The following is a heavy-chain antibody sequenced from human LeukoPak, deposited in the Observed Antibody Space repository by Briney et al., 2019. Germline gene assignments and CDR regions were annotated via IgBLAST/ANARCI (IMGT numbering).Heavy chain of an antibody. Sequence: AGGCLSLSWAGSRFTFSGYEMNWVRQAPRKGLEWVSYIISSGKTKLYADSVKGRFTISRDNAKNSLYLQMNSLRVEDTAVYYCNRDFDYWGQGTLVTVSS. D-gene: IGHD1-14*01. CDR1: RFTFSGYE. CDR3: NRDFDY. CDR2: IISSGKTK. J-gene: IGHJ4*02. V-gene: IGHV3-48*03.